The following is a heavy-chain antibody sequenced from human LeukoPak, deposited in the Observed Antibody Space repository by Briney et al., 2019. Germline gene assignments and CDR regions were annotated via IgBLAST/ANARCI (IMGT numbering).Heavy chain of an antibody. J-gene: IGHJ4*02. V-gene: IGHV3-48*02. CDR1: GFIFTGYN. CDR3: ARDRGDY. CDR2: ISSSGRTI. Sequence: PGGSLRLSCAASGFIFTGYNMNWVRQAPGKGLEWISYISSSGRTIYYADSVKGRFTISRDNAKNSLYLQMNSLRDEDTAVYYCARDRGDYWGQGSLVTVSS.